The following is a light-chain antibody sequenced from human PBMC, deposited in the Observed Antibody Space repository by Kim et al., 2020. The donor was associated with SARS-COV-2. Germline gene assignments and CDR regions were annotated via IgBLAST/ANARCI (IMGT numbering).Light chain of an antibody. V-gene: IGLV3-21*01. CDR3: QSRDSGGNVV. CDR2: YDS. J-gene: IGLJ2*01. Sequence: SYELTQPPSVSVAPGKTARITCGGNNIGSKSVHWYQQKPGQAPVLVIYYDSDRPSGIPERFSGSNSGNTATLTISGAQAEDEADFYCQSRDSGGNVVFGGGTQLTVL. CDR1: NIGSKS.